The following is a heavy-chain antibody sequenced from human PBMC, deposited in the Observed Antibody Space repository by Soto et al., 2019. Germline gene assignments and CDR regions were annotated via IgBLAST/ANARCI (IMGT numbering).Heavy chain of an antibody. CDR1: GYSFTSYW. CDR2: IYPGDSDT. Sequence: PGESLKISCKGSGYSFTSYWIGWVRQMPGKGQEWMGIIYPGDSDTRYSPSFQGQVTISADKSISTAYLQWSSLKASDTAMYYCARLDYYGSSGYYFSAFDIWGQGTMVTVSS. V-gene: IGHV5-51*01. D-gene: IGHD3-22*01. J-gene: IGHJ3*02. CDR3: ARLDYYGSSGYYFSAFDI.